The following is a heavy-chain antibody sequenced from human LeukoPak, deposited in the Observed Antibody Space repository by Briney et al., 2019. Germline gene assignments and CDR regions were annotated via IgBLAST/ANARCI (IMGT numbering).Heavy chain of an antibody. Sequence: PGGSLRLSCAASGFTFGSSYMHWVRQVPGKGLVWVSRINSDGSNTNYADSVKGRFTISRDNAQNTLYLQMNSLRAEDTAVYYCVEVTKAWGQGTLVTVSS. CDR3: VEVTKA. CDR1: GFTFGSSY. V-gene: IGHV3-74*01. J-gene: IGHJ4*02. D-gene: IGHD4-17*01. CDR2: INSDGSNT.